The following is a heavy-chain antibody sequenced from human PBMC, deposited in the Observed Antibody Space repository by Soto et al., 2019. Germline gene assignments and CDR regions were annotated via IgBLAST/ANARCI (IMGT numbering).Heavy chain of an antibody. J-gene: IGHJ4*02. CDR2: ISGSGGST. CDR3: VKASQRWIQPRFEY. CDR1: VFTFSSYA. Sequence: GGSLRLSCASSVFTFSSYAMSCVRQSPGKWLEWVSAISGSGGSTYYADSVKGRFTISRDNSKNTLYLQMNSLRAEDTAVYYCVKASQRWIQPRFEYLTQGTLVIVS. V-gene: IGHV3-23*01. D-gene: IGHD5-18*01.